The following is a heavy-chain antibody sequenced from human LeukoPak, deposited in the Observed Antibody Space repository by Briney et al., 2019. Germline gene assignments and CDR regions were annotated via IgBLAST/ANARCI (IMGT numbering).Heavy chain of an antibody. J-gene: IGHJ3*02. Sequence: SETLSLTCTVSVGSISSSTYYWGWIRQPPGKGLEWIGSLYYSGSTYYNPSLKSRVIISVDTSKNEFSLKLSSVTAADTAVYYCARDGHYHGSGFNAFDIWGQGAMVTVSS. V-gene: IGHV4-39*07. CDR3: ARDGHYHGSGFNAFDI. CDR1: VGSISSSTYY. D-gene: IGHD3-10*01. CDR2: LYYSGST.